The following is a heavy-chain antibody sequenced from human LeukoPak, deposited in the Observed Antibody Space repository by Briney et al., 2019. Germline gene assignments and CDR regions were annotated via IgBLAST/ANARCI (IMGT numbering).Heavy chain of an antibody. CDR2: INPNSGGT. J-gene: IGHJ4*02. V-gene: IGHV1-2*02. CDR3: ASGGGYCSGGRCYSGSDYFDY. Sequence: ASVKVSCKASGYTFTGYYMHWVRQAPGQGLEWMGWINPNSGGTNYAQKFQGRVTMTRDTSISTAYMELSRLRSDDTAVYYCASGGGYCSGGRCYSGSDYFDYWGQGTLVTVSS. CDR1: GYTFTGYY. D-gene: IGHD2-15*01.